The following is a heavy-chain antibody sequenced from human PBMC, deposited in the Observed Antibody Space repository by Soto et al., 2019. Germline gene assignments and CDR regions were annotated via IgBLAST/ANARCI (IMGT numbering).Heavy chain of an antibody. CDR3: AKDQTQWLTNTELDY. CDR2: ISGSGGST. D-gene: IGHD6-19*01. V-gene: IGHV3-23*01. CDR1: GFTFSSYA. J-gene: IGHJ4*02. Sequence: GGSLRLSCAASGFTFSSYAMSWVRQAPGKGLEWVSAISGSGGSTYYADSVKGRFTISRDNSKNTLYLQMNSLRAEDTAVYYCAKDQTQWLTNTELDYWGQGTLVTVSS.